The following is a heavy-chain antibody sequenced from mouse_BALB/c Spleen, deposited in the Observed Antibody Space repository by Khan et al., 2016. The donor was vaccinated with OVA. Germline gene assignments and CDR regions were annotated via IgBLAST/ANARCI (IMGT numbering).Heavy chain of an antibody. J-gene: IGHJ3*01. CDR3: SRSGYGSFAY. Sequence: VELVVSGAELVTPGASVRLSCMASGYSFTSYYLYWVKQRPGQGLEWIGDINPNNGGTNFNEKFKSKATLTVDKSSSTAYIQLNSLTSVDSAVYYCSRSGYGSFAYWGQGTLVTVSA. CDR1: GYSFTSYY. D-gene: IGHD2-2*01. CDR2: INPNNGGT. V-gene: IGHV1-53*01.